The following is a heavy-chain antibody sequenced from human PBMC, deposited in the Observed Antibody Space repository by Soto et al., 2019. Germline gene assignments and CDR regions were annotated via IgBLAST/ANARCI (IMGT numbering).Heavy chain of an antibody. V-gene: IGHV3-23*01. J-gene: IGHJ4*02. Sequence: EVQLLESGGGLVQPGGSLRLSCAASGFTISSYDMSWVRQAPGKGLEWVSAVRRSGGSTYYADSVKGRFTISRDNSENTRYLQMNSLRVEDTAVYYCAIRSISWSYWGPGTLVTVSS. CDR3: AIRSISWSY. D-gene: IGHD3-3*01. CDR1: GFTISSYD. CDR2: VRRSGGST.